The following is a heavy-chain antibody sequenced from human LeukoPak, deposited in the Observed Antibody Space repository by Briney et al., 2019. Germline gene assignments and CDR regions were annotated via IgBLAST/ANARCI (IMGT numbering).Heavy chain of an antibody. Sequence: GGSLRLSCAASGFTFSSYAMSWVRQAPGKGLEWVSAISGSGGSTYYADSVKGRFTISRDNSKNTLYLQMNSLRAENTAVYYCAKDLISRSSLDYWGQGTLVTVSS. CDR1: GFTFSSYA. D-gene: IGHD6-6*01. CDR3: AKDLISRSSLDY. V-gene: IGHV3-23*01. CDR2: ISGSGGST. J-gene: IGHJ4*02.